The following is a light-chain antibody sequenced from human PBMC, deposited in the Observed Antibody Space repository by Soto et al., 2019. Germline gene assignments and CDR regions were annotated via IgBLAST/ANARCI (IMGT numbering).Light chain of an antibody. CDR1: RSNIAHNG. Sequence: QSVLTQPPSVSGAPRQRVTISCSGSRSNIAHNGVNWYQQVPGTAPRLLIYSDDQRPSGVPDRFSGSKSGTSASLAITGLRSEDEGDYYCASWDDSLSVVLFGGGTKLTVL. CDR3: ASWDDSLSVVL. CDR2: SDD. V-gene: IGLV1-47*02. J-gene: IGLJ2*01.